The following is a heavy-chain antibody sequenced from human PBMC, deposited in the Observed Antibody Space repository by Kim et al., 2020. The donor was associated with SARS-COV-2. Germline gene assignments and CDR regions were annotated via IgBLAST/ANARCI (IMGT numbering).Heavy chain of an antibody. J-gene: IGHJ4*02. D-gene: IGHD2-2*01. CDR1: GFTFSTYG. V-gene: IGHV3-23*01. Sequence: GGSLRLSCAASGFTFSTYGMNWVRQAPGKGLEWVSGFSGSSGDTYYADSVKGRFTISRDNSKSALLLQMNSLRAEDTAVYYCASGCSGTSCYGVFDYWGQGTLVTVSS. CDR2: FSGSSGDT. CDR3: ASGCSGTSCYGVFDY.